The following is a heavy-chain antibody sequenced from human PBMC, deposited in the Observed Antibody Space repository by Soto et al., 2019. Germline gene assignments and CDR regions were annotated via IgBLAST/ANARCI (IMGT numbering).Heavy chain of an antibody. D-gene: IGHD2-15*01. Sequence: QVQLVQSGAEVKKPGSSVKVSCKASGGSFSREAINWVRQAPGQGPEWMGGILPIFGTADYAQKFQGRVTXXADVSTTTAYMELSSLRSEDTAVYYCARGHEVGGNSDAFDVWGQGTMVTVSS. V-gene: IGHV1-69*12. CDR1: GGSFSREA. CDR3: ARGHEVGGNSDAFDV. CDR2: ILPIFGTA. J-gene: IGHJ3*01.